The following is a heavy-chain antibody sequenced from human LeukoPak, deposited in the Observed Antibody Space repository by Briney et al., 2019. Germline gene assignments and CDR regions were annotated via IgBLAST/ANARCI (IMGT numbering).Heavy chain of an antibody. D-gene: IGHD5-12*01. Sequence: GGSLRLSCAASGFTGSSNYMSWVRQAPGKGLEWVSDIYSGGSTYYADFVKGGFTISRDNSKNTLYLQMNSLRAEDTAVYYCARDEYSGYERALDYYYYGMDVWGQGTTVTVSS. J-gene: IGHJ6*02. V-gene: IGHV3-53*01. CDR2: IYSGGST. CDR3: ARDEYSGYERALDYYYYGMDV. CDR1: GFTGSSNY.